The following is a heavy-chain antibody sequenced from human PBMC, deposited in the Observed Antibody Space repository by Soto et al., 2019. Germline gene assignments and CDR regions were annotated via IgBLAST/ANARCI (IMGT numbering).Heavy chain of an antibody. V-gene: IGHV1-69*04. CDR1: GGTFSSYT. D-gene: IGHD6-25*01. CDR3: ARDRLTTRENYYMDV. J-gene: IGHJ6*03. CDR2: IIPILGIA. Sequence: ASVKVSCKASGGTFSSYTISWVRQAPGQGLEWMGRIIPILGIANYAQKFQGRVTITADKSTSTAYMELSSLRSEDTAVYYCARDRLTTRENYYMDVWGKGTTVTVSS.